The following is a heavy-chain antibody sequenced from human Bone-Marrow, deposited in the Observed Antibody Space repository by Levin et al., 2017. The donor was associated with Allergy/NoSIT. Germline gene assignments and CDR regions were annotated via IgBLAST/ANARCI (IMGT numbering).Heavy chain of an antibody. V-gene: IGHV5-51*01. CDR1: GYSFTSYW. CDR3: ARLIAVAGRGWFDP. Sequence: HGESLKISCQGSGYSFTSYWIGWVRQMPGKGLEWMGIIYPGDSDTRYSPSFQGQVTISADKSISTAYLQWSSLKASDTAMYYCARLIAVAGRGWFDPWGQGTLVTVSS. D-gene: IGHD6-19*01. J-gene: IGHJ5*02. CDR2: IYPGDSDT.